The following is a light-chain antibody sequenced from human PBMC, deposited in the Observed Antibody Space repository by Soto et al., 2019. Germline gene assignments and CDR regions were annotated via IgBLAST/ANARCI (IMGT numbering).Light chain of an antibody. CDR1: QSISIW. V-gene: IGKV1-5*03. J-gene: IGKJ1*01. CDR2: KAS. CDR3: QQYYTYPWT. Sequence: DIQMTQSPSTLSASVGDRVTITCRASQSISIWLAWYQQKPGKAPNLLIFKASSVESGVPSRFSGSGYGTQFTLTVSSLQPDDFATYYCQQYYTYPWTFGQGTKVDIK.